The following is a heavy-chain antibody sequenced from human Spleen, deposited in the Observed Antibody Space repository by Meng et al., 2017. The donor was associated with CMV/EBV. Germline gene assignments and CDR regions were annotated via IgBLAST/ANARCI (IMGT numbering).Heavy chain of an antibody. CDR2: ISYDGNNQ. V-gene: IGHV3-30*04. D-gene: IGHD1-26*01. CDR3: ARGSGTYSYSWFDP. Sequence: ASGFTFNIYAMHWVRQAPGKGLEWVAVISYDGNNQYYEDSVKGRFTISRDNSMDTLSLQMNSLRAEDTAVYYCARGSGTYSYSWFDPWGQGTLVTVSS. J-gene: IGHJ5*02. CDR1: GFTFNIYA.